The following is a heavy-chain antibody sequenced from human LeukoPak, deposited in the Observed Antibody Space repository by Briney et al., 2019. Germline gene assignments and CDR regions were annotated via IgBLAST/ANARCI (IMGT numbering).Heavy chain of an antibody. J-gene: IGHJ4*02. D-gene: IGHD3-22*01. V-gene: IGHV4-61*02. CDR1: GGSISSGPYY. Sequence: SQTLSLTCTVSGGSISSGPYYWNWIRQPAGKGLEWIGRIYTSGSTNYNPSLKSRVTMSVDTSKNQFSLKLSSVTAADTAVYYCARDRYYYDSSGYYRFDYWGQGTLVTVSS. CDR3: ARDRYYYDSSGYYRFDY. CDR2: IYTSGST.